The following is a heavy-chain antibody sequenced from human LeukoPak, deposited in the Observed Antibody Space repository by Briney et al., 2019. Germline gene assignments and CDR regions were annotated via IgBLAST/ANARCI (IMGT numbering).Heavy chain of an antibody. J-gene: IGHJ4*02. CDR1: GFTFSSYA. D-gene: IGHD6-13*01. CDR3: ARDKHSSSWYAGYFDY. Sequence: PGGSLRLSCAASGFTFSSYAMSWVRQAPGKGLEWVSSISSSSSYIYYADSVKGRFTISRDNAKNSLYLQMNSLRAEDTAVYYCARDKHSSSWYAGYFDYWGQGTLVTVSS. CDR2: ISSSSSYI. V-gene: IGHV3-21*01.